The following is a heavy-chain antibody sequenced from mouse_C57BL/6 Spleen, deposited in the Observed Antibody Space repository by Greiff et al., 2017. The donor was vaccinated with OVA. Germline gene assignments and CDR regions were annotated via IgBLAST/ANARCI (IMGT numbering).Heavy chain of an antibody. D-gene: IGHD6-2*01. CDR2: IWTGGGT. CDR1: GFSLTSYA. CDR3: ASNTLSLHYAMDY. J-gene: IGHJ4*01. V-gene: IGHV2-9-1*01. Sequence: QVQLKESGPGLVAPSQSLSITCTVSGFSLTSYAISWVRQPPGKGLEWLGVIWTGGGTNYNSALKSRLSISKDNSKSQVFLQMNSLQTDDTARYYCASNTLSLHYAMDYWGQGTSVTVSS.